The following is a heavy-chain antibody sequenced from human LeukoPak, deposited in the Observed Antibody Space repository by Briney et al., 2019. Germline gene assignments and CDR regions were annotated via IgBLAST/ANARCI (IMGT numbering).Heavy chain of an antibody. CDR2: IINSGGTI. Sequence: GGPLRLSCAASGFTFSIHGMNWVRQAPGKGLEWVSYIINSGGTIYYADSVQGRFTISRDNAKNSLHLQMNSLGDEDTAVYYCARVGRGVYGMDVWGQGTAVTVSS. CDR1: GFTFSIHG. CDR3: ARVGRGVYGMDV. D-gene: IGHD3-10*01. J-gene: IGHJ6*02. V-gene: IGHV3-48*02.